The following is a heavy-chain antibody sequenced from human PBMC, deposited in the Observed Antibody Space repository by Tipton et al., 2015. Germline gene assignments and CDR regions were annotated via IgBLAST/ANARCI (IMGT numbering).Heavy chain of an antibody. CDR3: ARVGTIFGVATYGMDV. CDR1: GAAISSGDYY. D-gene: IGHD3-3*01. J-gene: IGHJ6*02. CDR2: IFYSGTT. Sequence: TLSLTCTVSGAAISSGDYYWSWIRQHPGKGLEWIGYIFYSGTTYYNPSLKSRLTISVDTSKNQFSLKLSSVTAADTAVYYCARVGTIFGVATYGMDVWGQGTTVTVSS. V-gene: IGHV4-31*03.